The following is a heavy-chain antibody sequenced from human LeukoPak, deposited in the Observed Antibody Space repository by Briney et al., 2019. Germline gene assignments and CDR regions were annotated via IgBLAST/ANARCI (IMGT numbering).Heavy chain of an antibody. CDR2: INHSGST. D-gene: IGHD6-13*01. V-gene: IGHV4-34*01. CDR3: ASSLRYSSSWYGYYYYGMDV. CDR1: GGSFSGYY. Sequence: SETLSLTCAVYGGSFSGYYWSWIRQPPGKGLEWIGEINHSGSTYYNPSLKSRVTISVDTSKNQFSLKLSSVTAADTAVYYCASSLRYSSSWYGYYYYGMDVWGQGTTVTVSS. J-gene: IGHJ6*02.